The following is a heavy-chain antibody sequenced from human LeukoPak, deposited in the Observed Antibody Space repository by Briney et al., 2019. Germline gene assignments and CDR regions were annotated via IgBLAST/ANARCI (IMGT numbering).Heavy chain of an antibody. Sequence: GGSLRLSCTASGFTSGDYALSWFRQAPGKGLEWVSFISSKAYGGTTKYAASVRGRFTISRDYSKAIAYLQMDSLKTEGTGMYYCTRSLGSGWYIDYWGQGTLVTVSS. CDR3: TRSLGSGWYIDY. J-gene: IGHJ4*02. CDR1: GFTSGDYA. V-gene: IGHV3-49*03. D-gene: IGHD6-19*01. CDR2: ISSKAYGGTT.